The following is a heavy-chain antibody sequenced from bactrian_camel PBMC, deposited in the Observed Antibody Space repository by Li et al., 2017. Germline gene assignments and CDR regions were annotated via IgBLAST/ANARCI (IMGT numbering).Heavy chain of an antibody. CDR3: AAGRGRCGRYGAFVPSGYNY. D-gene: IGHD5*01. CDR2: LDNSGDSS. J-gene: IGHJ4*01. V-gene: IGHV3S54*01. Sequence: HVQLVESGGGSVQAGGSLRLSCAASGYNYNAECVGWFRQAPGKERDWVAALDNSGDSSYADSVKGRFTISKDNVKNTLYLQMNSLKPEDTAMYYCAAGRGRCGRYGAFVPSGYNYWGQGTQVTVS. CDR1: GYNYNAEC.